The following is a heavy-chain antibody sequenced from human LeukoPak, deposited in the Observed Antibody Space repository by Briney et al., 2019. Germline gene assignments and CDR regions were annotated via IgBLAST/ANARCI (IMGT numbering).Heavy chain of an antibody. CDR1: GFTFSSYA. D-gene: IGHD3-16*01. CDR2: ISGSGGNT. J-gene: IGHJ4*02. V-gene: IGHV3-23*01. Sequence: GGSLRLSCAASGFTFSSYAMAWVRQAPGKGLEWVSGISGSGGNTYYADSVKGRFTISRDNSKNTLYLQMNSLRAEDTAVYYCATEKGDSPDYWGQGTLVTVSS. CDR3: ATEKGDSPDY.